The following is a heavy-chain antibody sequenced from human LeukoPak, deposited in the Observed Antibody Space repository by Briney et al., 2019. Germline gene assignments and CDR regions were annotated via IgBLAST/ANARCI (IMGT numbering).Heavy chain of an antibody. V-gene: IGHV3-23*01. J-gene: IGHJ4*02. CDR2: ISNNGGYT. Sequence: GGSLRLSCAASGFTFSSSAMSWVRQAPGKGLEWVSAISNNGGYTYYADSVQGRFTISRDNSKSTLCLQMNSLRADDTAVYYCARDGGWFRSDYWGQGTLVTVSS. CDR3: ARDGGWFRSDY. CDR1: GFTFSSSA. D-gene: IGHD6-19*01.